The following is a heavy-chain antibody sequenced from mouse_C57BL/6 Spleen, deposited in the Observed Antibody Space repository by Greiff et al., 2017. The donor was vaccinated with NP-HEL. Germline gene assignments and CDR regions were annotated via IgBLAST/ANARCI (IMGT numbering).Heavy chain of an antibody. V-gene: IGHV5-6*02. J-gene: IGHJ4*01. D-gene: IGHD1-1*01. CDR2: ISSGGSYT. CDR3: ARHPITTVVAKGYYAMDY. Sequence: DVMLVESGGDLVKPGGSLKLSCAASGFTFSSYGMSWVRQTPDKRLEWVATISSGGSYTYYPDSVKGRFTISRDNAKNTLYLQMSSLKSEDTAMYYCARHPITTVVAKGYYAMDYWGQGTSVTVSS. CDR1: GFTFSSYG.